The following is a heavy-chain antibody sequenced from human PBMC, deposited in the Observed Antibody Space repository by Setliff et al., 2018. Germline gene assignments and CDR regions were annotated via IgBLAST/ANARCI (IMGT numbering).Heavy chain of an antibody. D-gene: IGHD2-2*01. CDR1: GYTFTSHY. CDR2: INPSSGRT. Sequence: ASVKVSCKASGYTFTSHYMHWVRQAPGLGLEWMGTINPSSGRTSYAQKFQGRVTMTRDTSTSTVYMDMSSLRSEDTAVYYCARLSEEDYQLPYYFDYWGQGTLVTVSS. V-gene: IGHV1-46*01. CDR3: ARLSEEDYQLPYYFDY. J-gene: IGHJ4*02.